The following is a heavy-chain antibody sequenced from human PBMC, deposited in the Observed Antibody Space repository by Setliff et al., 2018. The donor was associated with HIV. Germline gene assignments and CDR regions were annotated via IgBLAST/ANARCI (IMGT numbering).Heavy chain of an antibody. Sequence: ASVKVSCKASGDTFNSYTFTWVRQAPGQGPEWMGWINTNNGNPTYAQGFTGRCGFTLDTSVSTAYLQISSVKAEGTAVYYCAREDRGMITFGGVIPDWGQGTLVTVSS. V-gene: IGHV7-4-1*02. D-gene: IGHD3-16*01. CDR3: AREDRGMITFGGVIPD. J-gene: IGHJ4*02. CDR1: GDTFNSYT. CDR2: INTNNGNP.